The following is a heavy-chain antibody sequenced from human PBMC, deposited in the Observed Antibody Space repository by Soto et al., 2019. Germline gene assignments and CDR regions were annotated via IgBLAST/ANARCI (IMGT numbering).Heavy chain of an antibody. V-gene: IGHV3-7*01. Sequence: GGSLRLSCAASGFTFSSYWMSWVRQAPGKGLEWVANIKQDGSEKYYVDSVKGRFTISRDNAKNSLYLQMNSLRAEDTAVYYCAGPSGMIAARGFDYWGQGTLVTVSS. J-gene: IGHJ4*02. D-gene: IGHD6-6*01. CDR1: GFTFSSYW. CDR2: IKQDGSEK. CDR3: AGPSGMIAARGFDY.